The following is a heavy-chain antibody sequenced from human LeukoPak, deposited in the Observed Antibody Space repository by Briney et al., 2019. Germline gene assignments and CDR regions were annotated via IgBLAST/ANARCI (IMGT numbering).Heavy chain of an antibody. CDR1: GFTFSSYA. D-gene: IGHD6-19*01. CDR3: AKRLAMTGTYHFDY. CDR2: ISYDGSNK. J-gene: IGHJ4*02. Sequence: PGGSLRLSCAASGFTFSSYAMHWVRQAPGKGLEWVAVISYDGSNKYYADSVKGRFTISRDNSKNTLYLQMNSLRAEDTAVYYCAKRLAMTGTYHFDYWGQGTLVTVSS. V-gene: IGHV3-30-3*02.